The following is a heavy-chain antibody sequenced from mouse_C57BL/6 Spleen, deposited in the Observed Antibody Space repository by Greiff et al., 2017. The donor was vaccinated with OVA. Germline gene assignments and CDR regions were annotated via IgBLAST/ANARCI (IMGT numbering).Heavy chain of an antibody. D-gene: IGHD3-2*02. V-gene: IGHV3-6*01. CDR1: GYSITSGYY. CDR2: ISYDGSN. J-gene: IGHJ2*01. Sequence: EVKLQESGPGLVKPSQSLSLTCSVTGYSITSGYYWNWIRQFPGNKLEWMGYISYDGSNNYNPSLKNRISITRDTSKNQFFLKLNSVTTEDTATYYCAREGSGPYFDYWGQGTTLTVSS. CDR3: AREGSGPYFDY.